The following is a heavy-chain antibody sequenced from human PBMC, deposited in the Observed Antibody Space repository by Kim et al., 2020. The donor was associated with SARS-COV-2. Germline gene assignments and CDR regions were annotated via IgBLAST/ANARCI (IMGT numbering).Heavy chain of an antibody. V-gene: IGHV3-74*01. CDR1: GFTFSSYW. CDR3: ARDDGEDFWSGYLDY. D-gene: IGHD3-3*01. Sequence: GGSLRLSCAASGFTFSSYWMHWVRQAPGKGLVWVSRINSDGSSTSYADSVKGRFTISRDNAKNTLYLQMNSLRAEDTAVYYCARDDGEDFWSGYLDYWGQGTLVTVSS. CDR2: INSDGSST. J-gene: IGHJ4*02.